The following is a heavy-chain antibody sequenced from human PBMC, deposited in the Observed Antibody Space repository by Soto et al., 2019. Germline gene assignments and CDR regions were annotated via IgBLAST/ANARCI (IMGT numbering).Heavy chain of an antibody. J-gene: IGHJ5*02. Sequence: ASVKVSCKASGYTFTGYYIHWVRQAPGQGLEWMGGINPGNGGTKLAQKFQDRVTMTRDTSMATVYMEMSSLTSDDTAFYFCVIVSAYSIGSSYYSDPWRQGTLVTVSS. CDR1: GYTFTGYY. D-gene: IGHD3-3*01. CDR3: VIVSAYSIGSSYYSDP. CDR2: INPGNGGT. V-gene: IGHV1-2*02.